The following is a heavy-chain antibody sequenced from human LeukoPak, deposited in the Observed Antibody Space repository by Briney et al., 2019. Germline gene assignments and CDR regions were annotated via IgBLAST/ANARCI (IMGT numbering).Heavy chain of an antibody. Sequence: GASVKVSCKASGYTFTSCYIHWVRQAPGQGLEWMGIINPSDGSTNKAQKFQGRVTMTRDTSTNTVYMELSSLRSEDTAVYYCAREPGHSSCYFDYWGQGTLVTVSS. D-gene: IGHD3-9*01. J-gene: IGHJ4*02. V-gene: IGHV1-46*01. CDR2: INPSDGST. CDR1: GYTFTSCY. CDR3: AREPGHSSCYFDY.